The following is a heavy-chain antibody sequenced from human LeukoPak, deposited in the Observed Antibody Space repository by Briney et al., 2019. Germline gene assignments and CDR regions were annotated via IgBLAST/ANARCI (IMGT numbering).Heavy chain of an antibody. CDR1: GGTFSSYA. D-gene: IGHD3-10*01. Sequence: SVKVSCKASGGTFSSYAISWVRQAPGQGLEWMGGIIPIFGTATYAQKFQGRVTITADESTSTAYMELSSLRSEDTAVYYCARSPPILYGSGSYSVNFDYWGQGTLVTVSS. V-gene: IGHV1-69*13. J-gene: IGHJ4*02. CDR2: IIPIFGTA. CDR3: ARSPPILYGSGSYSVNFDY.